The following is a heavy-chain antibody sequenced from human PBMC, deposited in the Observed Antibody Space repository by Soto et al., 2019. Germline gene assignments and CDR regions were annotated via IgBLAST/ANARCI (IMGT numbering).Heavy chain of an antibody. Sequence: PGGSLRLSCAASGFTFSSYGMHWVRQAPGKGLEWVAVISYDGSNKYYADSVKGRFTISRDNSKNTLYLQMNSLRAEDTAVYYCAREPTPYDSSGYLSYWGQGTLVTVSS. CDR2: ISYDGSNK. CDR1: GFTFSSYG. CDR3: AREPTPYDSSGYLSY. V-gene: IGHV3-30*03. D-gene: IGHD3-22*01. J-gene: IGHJ4*02.